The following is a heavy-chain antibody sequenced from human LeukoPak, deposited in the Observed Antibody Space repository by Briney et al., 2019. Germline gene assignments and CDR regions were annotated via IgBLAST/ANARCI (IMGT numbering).Heavy chain of an antibody. Sequence: SETLSLTCAVSGGSISSGGYSWSWIRQPPGKGLEWIGYIYHNGSTYYNPSLKSRVTISVDRSKNQFSLKLSSVTAADTAVFYCARGAVVPAARGWFDPWGQGTLVTVSS. CDR1: GGSISSGGYS. V-gene: IGHV4-30-2*01. CDR3: ARGAVVPAARGWFDP. J-gene: IGHJ5*02. D-gene: IGHD2-2*01. CDR2: IYHNGST.